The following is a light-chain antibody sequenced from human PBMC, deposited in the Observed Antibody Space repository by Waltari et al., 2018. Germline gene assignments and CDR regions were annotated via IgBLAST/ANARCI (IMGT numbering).Light chain of an antibody. CDR3: CSYAGSYTPWV. V-gene: IGLV2-11*01. CDR2: DVN. CDR1: SSDVGGYNY. Sequence: QSALTQPRSVSGSPGQSVTISCTGTSSDVGGYNYVSWYEQHPGKAPKLMFYDVNKRPSGGPDRFSGSKSGNTASLTISGLQTEDEADYYCCSYAGSYTPWVFGGGTKLTVL. J-gene: IGLJ3*02.